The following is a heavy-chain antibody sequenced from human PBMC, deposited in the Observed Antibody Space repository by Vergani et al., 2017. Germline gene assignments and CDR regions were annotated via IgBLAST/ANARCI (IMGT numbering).Heavy chain of an antibody. Sequence: EVQLVESGGGLVQPGGSLRLSCGVSGFTFSNYYMTWVRRAPGKGLEWVANIRQDGDDIYYADSVRGRFTISRDNARSSLYLQMNSLRTKDTAVYYCARVRFERILDSWGQGTLVTVSS. CDR3: ARVRFERILDS. J-gene: IGHJ4*02. V-gene: IGHV3-7*01. CDR2: IRQDGDDI. D-gene: IGHD3-10*01. CDR1: GFTFSNYY.